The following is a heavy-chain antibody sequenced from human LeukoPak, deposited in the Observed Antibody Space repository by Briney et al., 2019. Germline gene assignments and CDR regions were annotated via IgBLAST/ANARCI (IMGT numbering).Heavy chain of an antibody. CDR3: ARHPSTTGFDY. CDR2: IYHGGTT. CDR1: NYSISSGYY. D-gene: IGHD1-1*01. J-gene: IGHJ4*02. V-gene: IGHV4-38-2*01. Sequence: WETLSLNCFVSNYSISSGYYWGWIRQPPGKGLEWIGSIYHGGTTYYNPSLKSRVTVSVDTSKNQFSLKLRFVTAADTAVYYCARHPSTTGFDYWGRGTLATVSS.